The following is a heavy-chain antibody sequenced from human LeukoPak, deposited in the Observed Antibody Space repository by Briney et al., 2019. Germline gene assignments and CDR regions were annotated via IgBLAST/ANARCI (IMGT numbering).Heavy chain of an antibody. CDR1: GFTFDYYG. D-gene: IGHD2-2*01. Sequence: PGGSLRLSCAASGFTFDYYGMSWVRQAPGKGLEWVSGINWNGGSTGYADSVKGRFTISRDNAKNSLYLQMNSLRAEDTALYYCARAVCSSTSCPYYYYMDVWGKGTTATVSS. J-gene: IGHJ6*03. CDR3: ARAVCSSTSCPYYYYMDV. V-gene: IGHV3-20*04. CDR2: INWNGGST.